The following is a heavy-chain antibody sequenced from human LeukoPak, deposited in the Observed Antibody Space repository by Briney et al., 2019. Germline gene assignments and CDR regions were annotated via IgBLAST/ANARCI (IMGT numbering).Heavy chain of an antibody. V-gene: IGHV3-23*01. J-gene: IGHJ4*02. CDR2: ISSSGGTT. D-gene: IGHD4-11*01. CDR1: GFIFSSYA. Sequence: PGGSLRLSCAASGFIFSSYAMSWVRQAPGKGLEWVSGISSSGGTTYYVDSVKGRFTISRDNSKNTLSLQMNSLGVEDTAVYYCAKGGTYSYNDYWGQGILVTVSS. CDR3: AKGGTYSYNDY.